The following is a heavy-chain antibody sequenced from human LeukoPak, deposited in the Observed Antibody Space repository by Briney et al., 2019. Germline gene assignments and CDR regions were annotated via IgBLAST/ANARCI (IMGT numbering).Heavy chain of an antibody. CDR2: ISYDGSNK. J-gene: IGHJ3*02. Sequence: PGGSLRLSCAASGFTFSSYGMHWVRQAPGKGLEWVAVISYDGSNKYYADSVKGRFTISRDNSKNTLYLQMSSLRAEDTAVYYCAKDVGVGSYYYDSSGAFDIWGQGTMVTVSS. CDR3: AKDVGVGSYYYDSSGAFDI. D-gene: IGHD3-22*01. CDR1: GFTFSSYG. V-gene: IGHV3-30*18.